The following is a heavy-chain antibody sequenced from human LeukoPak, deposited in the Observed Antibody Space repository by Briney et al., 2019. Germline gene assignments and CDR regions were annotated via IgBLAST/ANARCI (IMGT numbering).Heavy chain of an antibody. CDR1: GFTFSSYW. CDR2: INSDGSST. J-gene: IGHJ4*02. D-gene: IGHD5-12*01. Sequence: GGSLRHSCAASGFTFSSYWMHWGRQAPGKGLVWVSRINSDGSSTSYADSVKGRFTISRDNAKNTLYLQMNSLRAEDTAVYYCACTTNRTDSGYDSGAGFDYWGQGVLVTVSS. V-gene: IGHV3-74*01. CDR3: ACTTNRTDSGYDSGAGFDY.